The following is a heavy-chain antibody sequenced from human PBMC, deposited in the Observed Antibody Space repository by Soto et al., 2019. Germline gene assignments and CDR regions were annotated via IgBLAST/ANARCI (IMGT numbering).Heavy chain of an antibody. D-gene: IGHD6-19*01. J-gene: IGHJ5*02. CDR3: ARPIKQWHTWFDP. CDR1: GYAFTSYA. CDR2: INAGNGNT. Sequence: ASVKVSCKASGYAFTSYAMHWVRQAPGQRLEWMGWINAGNGNTKYSQKFQGRVTITRDTSASTAYMELSSLRSEDTAVYYCARPIKQWHTWFDPWGQGILVTVSS. V-gene: IGHV1-3*01.